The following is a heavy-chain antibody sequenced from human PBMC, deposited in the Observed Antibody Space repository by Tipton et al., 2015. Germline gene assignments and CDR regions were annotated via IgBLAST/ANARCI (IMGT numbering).Heavy chain of an antibody. Sequence: TLSLTCTVSGGSVSSGSFYWSWIRQPPGKGLDWIGYIYYSGSTNYNPSLKSRVSISVDTSKSQFFLKLNSVTAADTAVYYCACQDYDSLTRDYQTVDYWGQGTLVTVSS. V-gene: IGHV4-61*01. CDR2: IYYSGST. J-gene: IGHJ4*02. CDR3: ACQDYDSLTRDYQTVDY. CDR1: GGSVSSGSFY. D-gene: IGHD3-9*01.